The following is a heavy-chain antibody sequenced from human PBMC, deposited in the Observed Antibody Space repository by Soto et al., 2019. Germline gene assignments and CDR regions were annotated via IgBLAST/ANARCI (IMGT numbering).Heavy chain of an antibody. Sequence: SSETLSLTCTVSGGSISSYYWSWIRQPAGKGLEWVGRIYTSGSTNYNPSLKSRVTMSVDTSKNQFSLKLSSVTAADTAVYYCAADGIAARHFDYWGQGTLVTVSS. CDR2: IYTSGST. CDR1: GGSISSYY. V-gene: IGHV4-4*07. J-gene: IGHJ4*02. D-gene: IGHD6-6*01. CDR3: AADGIAARHFDY.